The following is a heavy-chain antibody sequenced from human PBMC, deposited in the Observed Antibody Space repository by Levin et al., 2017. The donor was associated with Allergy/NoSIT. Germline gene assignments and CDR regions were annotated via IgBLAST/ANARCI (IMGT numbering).Heavy chain of an antibody. Sequence: ASVKVSCKASGYTFTSYDINWVRQATGQGLEWMGWMNPNSGNTGYAQKFQGRVTMTRNTSISTAYMELSSLRSEDTAVYYCASPTTVTGRGGYGMDVWGQGTTVTVSS. D-gene: IGHD4-17*01. CDR3: ASPTTVTGRGGYGMDV. J-gene: IGHJ6*02. CDR1: GYTFTSYD. CDR2: MNPNSGNT. V-gene: IGHV1-8*01.